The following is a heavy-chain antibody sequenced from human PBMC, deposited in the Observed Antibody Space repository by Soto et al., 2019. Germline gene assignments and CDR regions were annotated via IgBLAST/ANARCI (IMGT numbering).Heavy chain of an antibody. Sequence: SETLSLTCTVSSASISSSSYTWGWIRQPPGKGLGWIGSIYYSGTTYYNPSLNSRVTVSVDTSKNQFSLKVTSVTAADTAVYYCARLGGYCSSTSCYGYYGMDVWGQGTTVTVSS. D-gene: IGHD2-2*01. CDR2: IYYSGTT. J-gene: IGHJ6*02. CDR3: ARLGGYCSSTSCYGYYGMDV. V-gene: IGHV4-39*01. CDR1: SASISSSSYT.